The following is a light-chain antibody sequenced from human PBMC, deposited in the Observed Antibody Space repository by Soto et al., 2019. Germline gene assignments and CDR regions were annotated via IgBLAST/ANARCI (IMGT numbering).Light chain of an antibody. CDR2: SNN. V-gene: IGLV1-44*01. Sequence: QAVVTQPPSTSGTPGQRVTISCSGGNSNIGSNTVNWYQQLPGTAPKLIIYSNNERPSGVPDRFSGSKSGTSASLAISGLQSEDEADYYCAAWDDSLNGYVFGTGTKLTVL. CDR1: NSNIGSNT. J-gene: IGLJ1*01. CDR3: AAWDDSLNGYV.